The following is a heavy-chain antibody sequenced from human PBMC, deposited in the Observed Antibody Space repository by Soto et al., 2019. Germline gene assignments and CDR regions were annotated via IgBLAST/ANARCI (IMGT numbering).Heavy chain of an antibody. Sequence: QVQLVQSGAEVKKPGSSVKVSCKASGGTFSSYTLSWVRQPPRQGLEWMGRIIPILDITNYAQKFQGRITITADKSTSKAYMELSSLRSEDTAVYYCAIASSGSTPLIYVDYWGQGTLVTVSS. D-gene: IGHD3-22*01. CDR1: GGTFSSYT. CDR3: AIASSGSTPLIYVDY. CDR2: IIPILDIT. J-gene: IGHJ4*02. V-gene: IGHV1-69*02.